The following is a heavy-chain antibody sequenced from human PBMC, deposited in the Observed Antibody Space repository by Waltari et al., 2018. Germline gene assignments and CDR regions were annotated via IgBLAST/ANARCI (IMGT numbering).Heavy chain of an antibody. V-gene: IGHV3-21*01. Sequence: EVQLVESGGGLVKPGGSLRLSCAASGFTFRSYSMNWVRQAPGKGLEWVSSISSSSSYIYYADSVKGRFTISRDNAKNSLYLQMNSLRAEDTAVYYCARDPPAIVGATTLDYWGQGTLVTVSS. J-gene: IGHJ4*02. CDR1: GFTFRSYS. CDR2: ISSSSSYI. D-gene: IGHD1-26*01. CDR3: ARDPPAIVGATTLDY.